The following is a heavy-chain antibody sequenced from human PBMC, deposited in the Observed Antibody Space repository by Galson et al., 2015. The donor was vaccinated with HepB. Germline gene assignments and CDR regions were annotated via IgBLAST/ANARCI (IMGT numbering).Heavy chain of an antibody. V-gene: IGHV3-33*01. CDR3: ARGVWNDDSFYYYYYMDV. J-gene: IGHJ6*03. CDR1: GFTFSSYG. D-gene: IGHD1-1*01. CDR2: IWYDGSNK. Sequence: SLRLSCAASGFTFSSYGMHWVRQAPGKGLEWVAVIWYDGSNKYYADSVKGRFTISRDNSKNTLYLQMNSLRAEDTAVYYCARGVWNDDSFYYYYYMDVWGKGTTVTVSS.